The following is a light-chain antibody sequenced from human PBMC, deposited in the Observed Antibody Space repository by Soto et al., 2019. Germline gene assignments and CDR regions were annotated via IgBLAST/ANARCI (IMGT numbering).Light chain of an antibody. Sequence: EIVLTQSPATLSLSPGERATLSCRASQSVNSYLAWYQQKPGQVPRLLIYDTSNRATGIPARLSGSGSGTDFTLTISSLAPEDFAVYYCQHRSNWPPGFGQGTRLEIK. V-gene: IGKV3-11*01. J-gene: IGKJ5*01. CDR3: QHRSNWPPG. CDR2: DTS. CDR1: QSVNSY.